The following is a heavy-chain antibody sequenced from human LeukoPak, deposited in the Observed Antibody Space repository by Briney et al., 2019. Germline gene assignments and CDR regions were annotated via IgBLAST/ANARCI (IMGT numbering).Heavy chain of an antibody. CDR1: GGTFSSYT. Sequence: SVKVSCKASGGTFSSYTISWVRQAPGQGLEWMGRIIPILGIANYAQKFQGRVTITTDESTSTAYMELSSLRSEDTAVYYCARENCSGGSCYYGYYYYMDVWGKGTTVTVSS. CDR3: ARENCSGGSCYYGYYYYMDV. D-gene: IGHD2-15*01. J-gene: IGHJ6*03. V-gene: IGHV1-69*16. CDR2: IIPILGIA.